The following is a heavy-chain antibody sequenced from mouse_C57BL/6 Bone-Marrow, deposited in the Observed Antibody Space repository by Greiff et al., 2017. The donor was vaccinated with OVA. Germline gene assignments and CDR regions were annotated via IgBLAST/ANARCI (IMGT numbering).Heavy chain of an antibody. CDR1: GFTFSDYG. V-gene: IGHV5-17*01. J-gene: IGHJ2*01. CDR2: ISSGSSTI. CDR3: AITTVVATDFDY. D-gene: IGHD1-1*01. Sequence: VQLKESGGGLVKPGGSLKLSCAASGFTFSDYGMHWVRQAPEKGLEWVAYISSGSSTIYYADKVKGRFTISRDNAKNTLFLQMTSLRSEDTAMYYCAITTVVATDFDYWGQGTTLTVSS.